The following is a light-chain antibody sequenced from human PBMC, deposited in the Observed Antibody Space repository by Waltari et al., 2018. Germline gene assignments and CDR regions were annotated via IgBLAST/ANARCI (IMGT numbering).Light chain of an antibody. J-gene: IGKJ4*01. CDR3: QQLNSYPLT. V-gene: IGKV1-9*01. Sequence: DIQLTQSPSFLSASVRDRVPITCRASQGISNYLAWYQPKPGKAPKLLIYSASTLQSGVPSRFSGSGSGTEFSLTISSLQPEDFATYYCQQLNSYPLTFGGGTKVEIK. CDR2: SAS. CDR1: QGISNY.